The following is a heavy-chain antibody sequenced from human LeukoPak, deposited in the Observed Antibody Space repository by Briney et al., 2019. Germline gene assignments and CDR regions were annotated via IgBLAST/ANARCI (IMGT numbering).Heavy chain of an antibody. CDR3: ARGRGDYGSGSYYALYFDL. Sequence: ASVKVSCKASGGTFSSYAISWVRQAPGQGLEWMGGIIPIFGTANYAQKFQGRVTITADESTSTAYMELSSLRSEDTAVYYCARGRGDYGSGSYYALYFDLWGRGTLVTVSS. J-gene: IGHJ2*01. CDR1: GGTFSSYA. CDR2: IIPIFGTA. V-gene: IGHV1-69*13. D-gene: IGHD3-10*01.